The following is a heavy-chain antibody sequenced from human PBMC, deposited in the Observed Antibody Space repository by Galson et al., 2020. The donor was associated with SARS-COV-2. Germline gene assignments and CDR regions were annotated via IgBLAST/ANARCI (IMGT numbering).Heavy chain of an antibody. V-gene: IGHV1-46*01. Sequence: ASVKVSCQASGYTFTSYYMHWVRQAPGQGLEWMGIINPSGGSTSYAQKFQGRVTMTRDTSTSTVYMELSSLRSEDTAVYYCARDSSSHKPFDYWGQGTLVTVSS. J-gene: IGHJ4*02. CDR1: GYTFTSYY. CDR2: INPSGGST. CDR3: ARDSSSHKPFDY. D-gene: IGHD6-13*01.